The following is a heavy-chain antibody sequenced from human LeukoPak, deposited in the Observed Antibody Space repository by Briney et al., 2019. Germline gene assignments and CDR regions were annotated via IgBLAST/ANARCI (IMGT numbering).Heavy chain of an antibody. J-gene: IGHJ4*02. CDR3: VKGGTGVLVDDY. Sequence: GGSLRLSCAASGFTFSNYAMSWVRQATGKGLIWVSSIIGSGGSTYYTDSVKGRFTISRDNSKNALYLQMNGLRAEDTAVYYCVKGGTGVLVDDYWGQGILVTVSS. D-gene: IGHD2-8*02. V-gene: IGHV3-23*01. CDR1: GFTFSNYA. CDR2: IIGSGGST.